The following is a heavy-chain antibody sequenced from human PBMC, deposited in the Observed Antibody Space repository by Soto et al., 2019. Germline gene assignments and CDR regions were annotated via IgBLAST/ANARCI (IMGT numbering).Heavy chain of an antibody. D-gene: IGHD6-6*01. CDR3: TRPSQQLVRGSDFDY. V-gene: IGHV3-73*01. CDR1: GFTFSGSA. Sequence: QLGGSLRLSCAASGFTFSGSAMHWVRQASGKGLEWVGRIRSKANSYATAYAASVKGRFTISRGDSKNTAYLQMNSLKTEDTAVYYCTRPSQQLVRGSDFDYWGQGTLVTVSS. J-gene: IGHJ4*02. CDR2: IRSKANSYAT.